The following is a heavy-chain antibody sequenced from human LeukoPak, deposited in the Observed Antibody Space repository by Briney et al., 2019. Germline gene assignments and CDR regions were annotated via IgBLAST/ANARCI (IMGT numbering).Heavy chain of an antibody. V-gene: IGHV3-48*03. CDR3: ARVKMEQRSSYYYYYMDV. Sequence: GGSLRLSCAASGFTFSTYEMNWVRQAPGKSLEWVSYISTSGSTIYDAPSVRDRFTISRDNAKNSLYLQMDGLSVEDTAVYFCARVKMEQRSSYYYYYMDVWGKGATVIVSS. CDR2: ISTSGSTI. D-gene: IGHD1/OR15-1a*01. CDR1: GFTFSTYE. J-gene: IGHJ6*03.